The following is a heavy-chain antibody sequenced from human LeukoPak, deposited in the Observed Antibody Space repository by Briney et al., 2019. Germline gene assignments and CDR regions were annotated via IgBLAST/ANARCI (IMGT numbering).Heavy chain of an antibody. J-gene: IGHJ4*02. D-gene: IGHD1-26*01. CDR2: IRYDGSNK. CDR1: GFTFSSYG. V-gene: IGHV3-30*02. Sequence: GGSLRLSCAASGFTFSSYGMHWVRQAPGKGLEWVAFIRYDGSNKYYADSVKGRFTISRDNSKNTLYLRMNSLRAEDTAVYYCVKVGATTLDYWGQGTLVTVSS. CDR3: VKVGATTLDY.